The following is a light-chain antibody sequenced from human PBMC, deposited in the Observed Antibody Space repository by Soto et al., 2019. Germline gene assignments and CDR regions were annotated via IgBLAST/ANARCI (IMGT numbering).Light chain of an antibody. J-gene: IGLJ1*01. CDR1: SSDVGSYNL. CDR2: EVS. V-gene: IGLV2-14*02. Sequence: QSVLNQPAYVYGSPGQSITISCTGTSSDVGSYNLVSWYQQHPGKAPKLMIYEVSNRPSGVSNRFSGSKSGNTASLTISGLQAEDEADYYCSSYTSSSPYVFGTGTKVTVL. CDR3: SSYTSSSPYV.